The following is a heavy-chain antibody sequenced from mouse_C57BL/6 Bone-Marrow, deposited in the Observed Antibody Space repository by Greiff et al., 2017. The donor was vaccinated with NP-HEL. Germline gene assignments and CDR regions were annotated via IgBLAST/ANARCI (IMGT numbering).Heavy chain of an antibody. Sequence: QVQLQQSGPELVKPGASVKISCKASGYTFTDYYINWVKQRPGQGLEWIGWIFPGSGSTYYNEKFKGKATLTVDKSSSTAYMLLSSLTSEDSAVYFCARGGKGNYVKGWCYAMDYGGQGTSVTVSS. V-gene: IGHV1-75*01. CDR1: GYTFTDYY. J-gene: IGHJ4*01. D-gene: IGHD2-1*01. CDR3: ARGGKGNYVKGWCYAMDY. CDR2: IFPGSGST.